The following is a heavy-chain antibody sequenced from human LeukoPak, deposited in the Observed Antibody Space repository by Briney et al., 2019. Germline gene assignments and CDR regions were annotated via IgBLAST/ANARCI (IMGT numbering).Heavy chain of an antibody. CDR3: ARVGGTNYYYYGMDV. J-gene: IGHJ6*02. V-gene: IGHV4-59*01. CDR1: GGSISNYY. CDR2: IYYSGST. Sequence: PSETLSLTCTVSGGSISNYYWSWIRQPPGKGLEWIGYIYYSGSTNYNPSLKSRVTISVDTSKNQFSLKLSSVTAADTAVYYCARVGGTNYYYYGMDVWGQGTTVTVSS. D-gene: IGHD3-16*01.